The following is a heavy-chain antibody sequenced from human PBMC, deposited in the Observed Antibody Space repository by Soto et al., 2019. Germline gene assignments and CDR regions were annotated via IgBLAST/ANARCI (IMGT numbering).Heavy chain of an antibody. CDR2: IYPGDSGT. J-gene: IGHJ6*02. CDR1: GYSFTSYW. CDR3: ARLCTGSTSCYTYYYYGMDV. Sequence: GESLKISCKGSGYSFTSYWIGWVRQMPGKGLEWMGIIYPGDSGTRYSPSFQGQVTISADKSISTAYLQWSSLKASDTAMYYCARLCTGSTSCYTYYYYGMDVWGQGTTVTVSS. V-gene: IGHV5-51*01. D-gene: IGHD2-2*01.